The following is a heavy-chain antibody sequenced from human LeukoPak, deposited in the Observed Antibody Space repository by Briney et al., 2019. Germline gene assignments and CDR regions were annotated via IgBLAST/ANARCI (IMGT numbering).Heavy chain of an antibody. CDR1: GYTFTSYG. Sequence: ASVKVSCKASGYTFTSYGISWVRQAPGQGLEWMGWISAYNGNTNYAQKLQGRVTMTTDTSTSTAYMELRSLRSDDTAVYYCARSNYDILTGYPSYFDYWGQGTLVTVSS. V-gene: IGHV1-18*01. CDR2: ISAYNGNT. D-gene: IGHD3-9*01. CDR3: ARSNYDILTGYPSYFDY. J-gene: IGHJ4*02.